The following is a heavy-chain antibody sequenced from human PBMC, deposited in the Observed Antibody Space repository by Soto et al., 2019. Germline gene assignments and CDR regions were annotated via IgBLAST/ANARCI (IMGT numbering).Heavy chain of an antibody. D-gene: IGHD3-16*01. CDR3: AIAPFIRFPGHFYY. CDR2: ISSSGSTI. J-gene: IGHJ4*02. Sequence: PGGSLRLSCAASGFTFSDYYMSWIRQAPGKGLESVSYISSSGSTIYYADSVKGRFTISRDNAKNSLYLQMNSLRAEDTAVYYCAIAPFIRFPGHFYYWGQGSLVTVSS. V-gene: IGHV3-11*01. CDR1: GFTFSDYY.